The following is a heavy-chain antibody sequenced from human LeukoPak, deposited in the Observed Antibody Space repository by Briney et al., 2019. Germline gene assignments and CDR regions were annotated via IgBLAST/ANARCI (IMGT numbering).Heavy chain of an antibody. Sequence: GGSLRLSCAASVFTFSSYAMQWVRQAPGKGREYVSAISSNGGSTYYANSVKGRFTIYRDNSKNTLYVQMGSLRAEDMAVYYCARGLIADKNVFAIWGQGTMVTVSS. D-gene: IGHD2-15*01. J-gene: IGHJ3*02. CDR3: ARGLIADKNVFAI. CDR2: ISSNGGST. CDR1: VFTFSSYA. V-gene: IGHV3-64*01.